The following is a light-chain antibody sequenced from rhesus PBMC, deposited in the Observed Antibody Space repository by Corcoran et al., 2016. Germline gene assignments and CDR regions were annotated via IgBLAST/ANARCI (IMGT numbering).Light chain of an antibody. CDR3: HQYFNWPLA. CDR1: QSVSGY. CDR2: DTS. J-gene: IGKJ4*01. V-gene: IGKV3S9*01. Sequence: EIVMTQSPATLSLSPGERATLSCRASQSVSGYLAWFQQRPGQAPRLLIYDTSNRATAIQDRFRCRGSGTDFTLTISSLEPEDFAVYYCHQYFNWPLAVGGGTKVEIK.